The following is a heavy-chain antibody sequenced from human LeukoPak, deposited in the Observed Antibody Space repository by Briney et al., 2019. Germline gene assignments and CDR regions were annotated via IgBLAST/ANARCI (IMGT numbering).Heavy chain of an antibody. CDR2: INHSGST. D-gene: IGHD4-23*01. V-gene: IGHV4-34*01. Sequence: PSETLSLTCAVYGGSFSGYYWSWIRQPPGKGLEWIGEINHSGSTNYNPSLKSRVTIAVDTSKNQFSLKLSSVTAADTAVYYCARDSGMTTVVXDAFGIXXQGTVVTVXS. CDR1: GGSFSGYY. CDR3: ARDSGMTTVVXDAFGI. J-gene: IGHJ3*02.